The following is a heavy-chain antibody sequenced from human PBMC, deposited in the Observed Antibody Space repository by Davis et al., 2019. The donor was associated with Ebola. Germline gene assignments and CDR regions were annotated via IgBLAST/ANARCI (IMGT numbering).Heavy chain of an antibody. J-gene: IGHJ4*02. D-gene: IGHD3-10*01. CDR3: AKGGRIRSPGIGDK. Sequence: GSLKISCAASGFIFSKFAMSWVRQAPGKGLEWVSITSVDGTSYADSVKGRFTIARDNSRNTLYLQMNSLRAEDTALYYCAKGGRIRSPGIGDKWGQGTLVTVSS. CDR2: TSVDGT. CDR1: GFIFSKFA. V-gene: IGHV3-23*01.